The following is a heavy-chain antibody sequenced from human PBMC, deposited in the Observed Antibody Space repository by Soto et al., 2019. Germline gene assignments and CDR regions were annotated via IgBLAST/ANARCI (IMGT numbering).Heavy chain of an antibody. CDR3: AKDGFAFSYYYGMDV. Sequence: EEQLVESGGGLVQPGRSLRLSCAASGFTFDDYAMHWVRQAPGKGLEWVSGISWNSGSIGYADSVKGRFTISRDNAKNSLYLRMSSLRAEDTALYYCAKDGFAFSYYYGMDVWGQGTTVTVSS. J-gene: IGHJ6*02. CDR2: ISWNSGSI. V-gene: IGHV3-9*01. CDR1: GFTFDDYA.